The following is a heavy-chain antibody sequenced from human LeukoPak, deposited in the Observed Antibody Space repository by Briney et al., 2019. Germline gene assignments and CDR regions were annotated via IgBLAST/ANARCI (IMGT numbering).Heavy chain of an antibody. CDR2: IWYDGSYT. V-gene: IGHV3-33*06. Sequence: GGSLRLSCAASGFTFNSYGMHWVRQAPGKGLEWVEVIWYDGSYTYYAESVKGRFTISRDNSRNTLYLQMSSLRAEDTAVYYCAKPTSGDGSLLIDYWGQGTLVTVSS. CDR3: AKPTSGDGSLLIDY. J-gene: IGHJ4*02. D-gene: IGHD1-26*01. CDR1: GFTFNSYG.